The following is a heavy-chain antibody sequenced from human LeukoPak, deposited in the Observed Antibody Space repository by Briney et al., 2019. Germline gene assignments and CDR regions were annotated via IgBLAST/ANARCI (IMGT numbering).Heavy chain of an antibody. CDR1: GFTFSSYA. V-gene: IGHV3-23*01. D-gene: IGHD1-26*01. CDR3: AKDRWVGATISHYFDY. CDR2: ISTRGGTT. Sequence: GGSLRVSCAASGFTFSSYAMNWVRQAPGKGLEWVSAISTRGGTTYYADSVKGRFTISRDDSKNTLYLQMNSLRVEDTAVYYCAKDRWVGATISHYFDYWGQGTLVTVSS. J-gene: IGHJ4*02.